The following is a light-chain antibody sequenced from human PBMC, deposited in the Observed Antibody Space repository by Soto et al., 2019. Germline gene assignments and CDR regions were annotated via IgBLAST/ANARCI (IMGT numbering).Light chain of an antibody. J-gene: IGLJ2*01. CDR3: SSYTSSSTLEV. Sequence: QAVVTQPASVSGSPGQSITISCTGTSSDVGGYNYVSWYQQHPGKAPKLMIYDVSNRPSGVSNRFSGSKSGNTASLTISGLQAEDEADYYCSSYTSSSTLEVFGGGTKPPS. CDR1: SSDVGGYNY. CDR2: DVS. V-gene: IGLV2-14*01.